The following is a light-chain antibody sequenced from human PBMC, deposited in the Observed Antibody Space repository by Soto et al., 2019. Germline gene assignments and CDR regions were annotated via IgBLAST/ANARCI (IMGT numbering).Light chain of an antibody. CDR1: SSNIGANS. V-gene: IGLV1-51*01. J-gene: IGLJ1*01. Sequence: QSVLTQPPSVSAAPGQKVTISCSGSSSNIGANSVSWYQQLPGTAPKLLIYDDNKRPSGLPDRFSGSKSGTSATLGITGFQTGDEAEYYCGSWDSSLSAYVFGTGTKVTVL. CDR2: DDN. CDR3: GSWDSSLSAYV.